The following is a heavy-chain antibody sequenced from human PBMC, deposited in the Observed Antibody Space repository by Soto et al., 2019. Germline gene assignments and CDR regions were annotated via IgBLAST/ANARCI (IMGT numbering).Heavy chain of an antibody. CDR3: ARGGGSTKIHY. V-gene: IGHV4-31*03. CDR1: GGSITSSGYY. D-gene: IGHD6-13*01. Sequence: QVQLQESGPGLVKPSQTLSLTCTVSGGSITSSGYYWSWIRQHPGEGLEWIGFTSNSGSTPHNPTLRTRVTISVDRSSNRLSRILKSVTAADTPVYYCARGGGSTKIHYWGQGTLVTVSP. CDR2: TSNSGST. J-gene: IGHJ4*02.